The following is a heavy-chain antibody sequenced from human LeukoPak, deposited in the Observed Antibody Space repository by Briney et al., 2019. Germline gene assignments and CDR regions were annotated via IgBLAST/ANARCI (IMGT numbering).Heavy chain of an antibody. CDR3: ARGGIEARFDC. J-gene: IGHJ4*02. Sequence: PGGSLRLSCAASGFTFSFYEMSWVRQAPGKGLEWVAYTDSESTTKYYADSVKGRFTISRDNAKNSLYLQMNSLRVEDTAVYYCARGGIEARFDCWGQGILVTVSS. D-gene: IGHD2-15*01. CDR1: GFTFSFYE. CDR2: TDSESTTK. V-gene: IGHV3-48*03.